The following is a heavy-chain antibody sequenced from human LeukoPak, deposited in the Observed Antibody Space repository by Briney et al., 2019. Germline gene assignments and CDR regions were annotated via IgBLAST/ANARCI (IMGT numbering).Heavy chain of an antibody. J-gene: IGHJ3*02. V-gene: IGHV3-30*02. CDR1: GFTFSSYG. CDR2: IRYDGSNK. Sequence: PGGSLRLSCAASGFTFSSYGMHWVRQAPGKGLEWVAFIRYDGSNKYYADSVKGRFTISRDNSKNTLYLQMNSLRAEDTAVYYCAKFMIVVVMGGNDAFDIWGQGTMVTVSS. CDR3: AKFMIVVVMGGNDAFDI. D-gene: IGHD3-22*01.